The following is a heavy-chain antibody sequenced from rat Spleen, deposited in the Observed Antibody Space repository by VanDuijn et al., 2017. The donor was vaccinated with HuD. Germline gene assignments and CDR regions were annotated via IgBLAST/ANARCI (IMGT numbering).Heavy chain of an antibody. CDR2: ITNTGGST. CDR3: SRQGVYYDGNYYYYVMDV. Sequence: EVQLVESGGGLVQPGGSMKLSCAASGFTFNNNWLNWIRQAPGKGLEWVASITNTGGSTYYPDSVKGRFTISRDNAKSTLYLQMDSLRSEDTATYYCSRQGVYYDGNYYYYVMDVWGQGASVTVSS. D-gene: IGHD1-12*02. J-gene: IGHJ4*01. CDR1: GFTFNNNW. V-gene: IGHV5-31*01.